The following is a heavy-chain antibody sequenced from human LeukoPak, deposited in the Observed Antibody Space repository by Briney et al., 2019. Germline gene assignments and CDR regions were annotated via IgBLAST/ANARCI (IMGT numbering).Heavy chain of an antibody. CDR1: GYTFTSYA. J-gene: IGHJ4*02. CDR2: INTNTGNP. Sequence: AASVKVSCKASGYTFTSYAMNWVRQAPGQGLEWMGWINTNTGNPTYAQGFTGRFVFSLDTSVSTAYLQISNLKAEDTAVYYCARGRYGYSYGPDDFDYWGQGTLVTVSS. CDR3: ARGRYGYSYGPDDFDY. V-gene: IGHV7-4-1*02. D-gene: IGHD5-18*01.